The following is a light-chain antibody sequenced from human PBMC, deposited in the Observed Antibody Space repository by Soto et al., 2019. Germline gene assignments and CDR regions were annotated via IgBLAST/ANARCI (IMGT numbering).Light chain of an antibody. CDR1: QSVSSS. CDR2: DSS. V-gene: IGKV3-11*01. Sequence: EIVLTQSPATLSLSPGERATLSCRASQSVSSSLAWYQQKPGQAPRLLIYDSSTRATGIPARFSGSGSGTDFPLPTSGLEPEDFAVYYFQQGSTRPPHTFGGGTKVDIK. CDR3: QQGSTRPPHT. J-gene: IGKJ4*01.